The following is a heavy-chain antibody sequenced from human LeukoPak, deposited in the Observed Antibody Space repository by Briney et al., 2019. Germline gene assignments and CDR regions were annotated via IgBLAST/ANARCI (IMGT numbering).Heavy chain of an antibody. V-gene: IGHV4-59*01. D-gene: IGHD2/OR15-2a*01. CDR3: ARDLSHYYYYYMDV. CDR2: IYYSGST. CDR1: GGSISSYY. J-gene: IGHJ6*03. Sequence: PSETLSLTCTVSGGSISSYYWSWIRQPPGKGLEWIGYIYYSGSTNYNPSLKSRVTISVDTSKNQFSLKLSSVTAADTAVYYCARDLSHYYYYYMDVWGKGTTVTVSS.